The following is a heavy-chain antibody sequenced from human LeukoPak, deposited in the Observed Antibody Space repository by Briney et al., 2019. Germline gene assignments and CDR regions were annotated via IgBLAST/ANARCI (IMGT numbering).Heavy chain of an antibody. CDR3: TRDFVF. Sequence: GRSLRLSCAASGFAFSTYCMDWVRQAPGKGLEWVGNINPDGSVKHYVDSVRGRLTISRDNPRNSVYLQMSALRVEDTGVYYCTRDFVFGGQGSLVTASS. CDR2: INPDGSVK. D-gene: IGHD3-3*01. V-gene: IGHV3-7*01. CDR1: GFAFSTYC. J-gene: IGHJ4*02.